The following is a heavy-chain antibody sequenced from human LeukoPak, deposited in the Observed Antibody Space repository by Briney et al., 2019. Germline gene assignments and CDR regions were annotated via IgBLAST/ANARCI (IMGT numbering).Heavy chain of an antibody. V-gene: IGHV1-2*02. J-gene: IGHJ3*01. Sequence: GASVKVSCKASGYTFSDYYLHWVRQAPGQGLEWMGWMNPNSGGTNYAQKFQGRITMTGDTSTAYLELSRLRSGDTAVYYCARDLGSTIIVGGDAFDLWGQGTMVTVSS. CDR3: ARDLGSTIIVGGDAFDL. D-gene: IGHD3-22*01. CDR2: MNPNSGGT. CDR1: GYTFSDYY.